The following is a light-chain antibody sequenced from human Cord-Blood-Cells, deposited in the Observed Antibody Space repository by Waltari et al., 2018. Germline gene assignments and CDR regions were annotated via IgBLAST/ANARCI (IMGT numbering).Light chain of an antibody. CDR1: QSISSY. CDR3: QQSYSTPYT. J-gene: IGKJ2*01. Sequence: DIQMTQSPSSLSASVGDRVTITCRASQSISSYLNWYQQKPGKAPKLLIYAASSLQSGVPSRVSGSGSGTDFTLTISSLQPEDFATYYCQQSYSTPYTFGQETKLEIK. V-gene: IGKV1-39*01. CDR2: AAS.